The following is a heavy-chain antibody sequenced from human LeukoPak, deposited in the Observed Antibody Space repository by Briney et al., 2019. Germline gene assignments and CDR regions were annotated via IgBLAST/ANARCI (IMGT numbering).Heavy chain of an antibody. CDR1: GGSFSGYF. V-gene: IGHV4-34*01. CDR2: INHRGST. Sequence: PSETLSLTCAVYGGSFSGYFWTYVRQPPGKGLEWIGEINHRGSTNYNPPLKSRVTISVDTSKNEFSLRLSSVTAADTAVYYCARGSVYYGDSSAYFDYWGQGTLVTVSS. D-gene: IGHD3-22*01. CDR3: ARGSVYYGDSSAYFDY. J-gene: IGHJ4*02.